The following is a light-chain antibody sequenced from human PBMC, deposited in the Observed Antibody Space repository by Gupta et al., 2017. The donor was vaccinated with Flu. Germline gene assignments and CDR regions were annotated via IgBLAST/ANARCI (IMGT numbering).Light chain of an antibody. V-gene: IGKV1-39*01. J-gene: IGKJ2*03. CDR2: AAS. CDR3: QQSYSTPPYS. CDR1: QSLSSY. Sequence: DIQMAQSPSSLSASVGDRVTITCRASQSLSSYLNWYQQNPGKAPKLLIYAASSLQSGVPSRFSGSGSGTDFTLTISSLQPEDFATYYCQQSYSTPPYSFGQGTKLEIK.